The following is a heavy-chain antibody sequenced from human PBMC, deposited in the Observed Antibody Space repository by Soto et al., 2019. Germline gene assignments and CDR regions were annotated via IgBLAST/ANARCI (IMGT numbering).Heavy chain of an antibody. CDR1: GYTFTSYG. J-gene: IGHJ4*02. CDR3: ARDRGSSGGYSFDY. D-gene: IGHD6-19*01. Sequence: QVQLVQSGAEVKKPGASVKVACKASGYTFTSYGISWVRQAPGQGLEWMGWISAYNCNTNYAQKLQDRVTMTTDTATSTAYMELSSLRSDDTAVYYCARDRGSSGGYSFDYWGQGTRVTVSS. CDR2: ISAYNCNT. V-gene: IGHV1-18*01.